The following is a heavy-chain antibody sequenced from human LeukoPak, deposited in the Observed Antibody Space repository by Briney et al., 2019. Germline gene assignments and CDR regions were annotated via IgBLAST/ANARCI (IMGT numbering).Heavy chain of an antibody. Sequence: PSETLSLTCSVSGSYISSYYWSWIRQPPGKGPEWIGIINYSGSTKYNPSLKSRVSISVDTSKNQFSLRLTSVTVADTAVYFCARVPNAPKIEPNWFDPWGQGTPVTVSS. J-gene: IGHJ5*02. CDR3: ARVPNAPKIEPNWFDP. CDR2: INYSGST. CDR1: GSYISSYY. V-gene: IGHV4-59*01. D-gene: IGHD1-14*01.